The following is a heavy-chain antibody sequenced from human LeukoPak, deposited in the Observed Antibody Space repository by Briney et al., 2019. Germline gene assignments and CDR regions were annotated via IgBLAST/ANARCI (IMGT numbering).Heavy chain of an antibody. CDR2: IKSKTDGGTT. D-gene: IGHD3-22*01. Sequence: GGSLRLSCAASGFTFSNAWMSWVRQAPGKGLEWVGRIKSKTDGGTTDYAAPVKGRFTISRDDSKNTLYLQMNRLKTEDTAVYYCTTAKDDSSGYYYHFDYWGQGTLVTVSS. CDR3: TTAKDDSSGYYYHFDY. J-gene: IGHJ4*02. CDR1: GFTFSNAW. V-gene: IGHV3-15*01.